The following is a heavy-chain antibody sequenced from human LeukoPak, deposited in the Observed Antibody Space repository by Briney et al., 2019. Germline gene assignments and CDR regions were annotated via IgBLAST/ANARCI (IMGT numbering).Heavy chain of an antibody. CDR2: IHTNTGNP. V-gene: IGHV7-4-1*02. Sequence: ASVKVSCKVSGYTLTELSMHWVGQVPGQGLEWMGWIHTNTGNPTYAQGFTGRFVFSLDTSVSTTYLQISDIKAEDNAVYYCARKNSFDAFDIWGQGTMVTVSS. J-gene: IGHJ3*02. D-gene: IGHD2/OR15-2a*01. CDR1: GYTLTELS. CDR3: ARKNSFDAFDI.